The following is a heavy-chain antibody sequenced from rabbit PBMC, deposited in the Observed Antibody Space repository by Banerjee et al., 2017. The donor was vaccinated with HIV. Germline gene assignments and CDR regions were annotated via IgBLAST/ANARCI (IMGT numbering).Heavy chain of an antibody. Sequence: FASWAKGRFTISKTSSTTVTLQMTSLTVADTATYFCARSAGSSDRFNLWGQGTLVTVS. CDR3: ARSAGSSDRFNL. V-gene: IGHV1S40*01. J-gene: IGHJ4*01. D-gene: IGHD8-1*01.